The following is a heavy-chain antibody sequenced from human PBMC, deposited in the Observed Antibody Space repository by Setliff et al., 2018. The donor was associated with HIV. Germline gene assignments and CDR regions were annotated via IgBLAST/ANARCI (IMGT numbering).Heavy chain of an antibody. CDR2: IYNSGYS. J-gene: IGHJ6*02. CDR1: GASISSYY. D-gene: IGHD5-12*01. CDR3: ARGDGYRSNDAYYDTGMDV. Sequence: SETLSLTCKVSGASISSYYWSWVRQPPGKGLEWIGYIYNSGYSNSKPSLKSRVTMSLDTSKHQFSLELTSVTAADTAVYFCARGDGYRSNDAYYDTGMDVWGQGITVTVSS. V-gene: IGHV4-59*01.